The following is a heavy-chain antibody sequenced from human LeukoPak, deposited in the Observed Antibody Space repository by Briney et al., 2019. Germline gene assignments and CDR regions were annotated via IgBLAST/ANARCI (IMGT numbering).Heavy chain of an antibody. D-gene: IGHD3-22*01. Sequence: TGGSLRLSCAVFGFTLSNYWMHWVRQAPGKGLVWVSRINIEGSTTNYADSVKGRFTISRDNSKNTLYLQMNSLRAEDTAEYYCAKAYYESSGTRFDYWGQGILVTVSS. V-gene: IGHV3-74*01. J-gene: IGHJ4*02. CDR1: GFTLSNYW. CDR3: AKAYYESSGTRFDY. CDR2: INIEGSTT.